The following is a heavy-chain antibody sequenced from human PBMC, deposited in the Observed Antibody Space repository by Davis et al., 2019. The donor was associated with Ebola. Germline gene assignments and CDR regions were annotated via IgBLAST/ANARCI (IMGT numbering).Heavy chain of an antibody. Sequence: GETLKISCAASGFTFSSYAMSWVRQAPGKGLEWVSAISGSGGSTYYADSVKGRFTISRDNSKNTLYLQMNSLRAEDTAVYYSAKGRGMVQGVIILTPFDYWGQGTLVTVSS. J-gene: IGHJ4*02. D-gene: IGHD3-10*01. CDR3: AKGRGMVQGVIILTPFDY. V-gene: IGHV3-23*01. CDR2: ISGSGGST. CDR1: GFTFSSYA.